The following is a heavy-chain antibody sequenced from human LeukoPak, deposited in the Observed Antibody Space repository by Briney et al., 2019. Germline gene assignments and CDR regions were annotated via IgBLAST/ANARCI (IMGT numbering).Heavy chain of an antibody. D-gene: IGHD3-16*01. CDR3: ATDRPSGAYKNDAFDI. Sequence: ASVKVSCKVSGYTLTELSMHWVRQAPGKGLEWMGGFDPEDGETIYAQKFQGRVTMTEDTSTDTAYMELSSLRSEDTAVYYCATDRPSGAYKNDAFDIWGQGTMVTVSS. V-gene: IGHV1-24*01. CDR1: GYTLTELS. J-gene: IGHJ3*02. CDR2: FDPEDGET.